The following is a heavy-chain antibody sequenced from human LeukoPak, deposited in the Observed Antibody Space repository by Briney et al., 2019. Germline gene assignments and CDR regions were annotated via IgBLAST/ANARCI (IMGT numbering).Heavy chain of an antibody. Sequence: ASVKVFCKASGYTFTGYYMHWVRQAPGQGLEWMGWINPNSGGTNYAQKFQGRVTMTRDTSISTAYMELSRLRSDDTAVYYCARDLPWLVRYFDYWGQGTLVTVSS. CDR3: ARDLPWLVRYFDY. CDR2: INPNSGGT. V-gene: IGHV1-2*02. D-gene: IGHD6-19*01. J-gene: IGHJ4*02. CDR1: GYTFTGYY.